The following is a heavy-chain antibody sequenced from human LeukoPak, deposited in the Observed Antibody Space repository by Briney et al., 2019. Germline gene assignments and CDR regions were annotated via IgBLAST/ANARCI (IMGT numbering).Heavy chain of an antibody. CDR3: ARDSGTTGEVKFDP. CDR1: GDSITTYY. CDR2: IYHSGST. V-gene: IGHV4-59*12. Sequence: PSETLSLTCTVSGDSITTYYWSWIRQPPGKGLEWIGYIYHSGSTKYNPSLKSRVTMSVDTSKNQFSLKLSSVTAADTAVYYCARDSGTTGEVKFDPWGQGTLVTVSS. J-gene: IGHJ5*02. D-gene: IGHD3-10*01.